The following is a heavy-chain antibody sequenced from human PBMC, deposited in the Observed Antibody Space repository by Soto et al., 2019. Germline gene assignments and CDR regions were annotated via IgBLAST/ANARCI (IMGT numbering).Heavy chain of an antibody. Sequence: SVKVSCKASGYPFDTYGINWVRQAPGQRPEWMGWISAYNGQTVYAQNFQGRVTMATDTSTNTAYMELRNLRSDDTAVYYCARDPHEFCKSYFFDPSGRGTLVTVSA. J-gene: IGHJ5*02. V-gene: IGHV1-18*01. D-gene: IGHD3-3*01. CDR2: ISAYNGQT. CDR3: ARDPHEFCKSYFFDP. CDR1: GYPFDTYG.